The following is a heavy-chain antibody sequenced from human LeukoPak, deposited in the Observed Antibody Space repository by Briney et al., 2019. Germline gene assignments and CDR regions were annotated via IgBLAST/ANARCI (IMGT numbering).Heavy chain of an antibody. Sequence: SVKVSCKASGGTFSSYAISWVRQAPGQGLEWMGRIIPILGIANYAQKFQGRGTITADKSTSTAYMELSSLRSEDTAVYYCARDFGYYYGSGSPRVGFDPWGQGTLVTVSS. D-gene: IGHD3-10*01. CDR1: GGTFSSYA. V-gene: IGHV1-69*04. CDR2: IIPILGIA. CDR3: ARDFGYYYGSGSPRVGFDP. J-gene: IGHJ5*02.